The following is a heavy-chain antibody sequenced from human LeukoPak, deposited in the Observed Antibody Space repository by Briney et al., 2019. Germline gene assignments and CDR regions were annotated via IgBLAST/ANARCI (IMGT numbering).Heavy chain of an antibody. CDR1: GFTFSSYA. CDR2: ISSNGGST. J-gene: IGHJ4*02. V-gene: IGHV3-64*01. Sequence: GGSLRLSCAASGFTFSSYAMHWVRQAPGKGLEYVSAISSNGGSTYYANSVKGRFTISRDNSKNTLYLQMGSLRAEDMAVYYCARPAAKEYCSGGSCYSVRREFDYWGQGTLVTVSS. CDR3: ARPAAKEYCSGGSCYSVRREFDY. D-gene: IGHD2-15*01.